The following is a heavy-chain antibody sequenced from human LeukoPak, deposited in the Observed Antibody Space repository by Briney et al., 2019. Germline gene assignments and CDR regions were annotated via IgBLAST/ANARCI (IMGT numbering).Heavy chain of an antibody. Sequence: SETLSLTCAVYGGSFSGYYWSWIRQPPGKGLEWIGEINHSGSTNYNPSLKGRVTISVDTSKNQFSLKLSSVTAADTAVYYCARSLDTAMVAAFDIWGQGTMVTVSS. CDR3: ARSLDTAMVAAFDI. CDR1: GGSFSGYY. V-gene: IGHV4-34*01. CDR2: INHSGST. J-gene: IGHJ3*02. D-gene: IGHD5-18*01.